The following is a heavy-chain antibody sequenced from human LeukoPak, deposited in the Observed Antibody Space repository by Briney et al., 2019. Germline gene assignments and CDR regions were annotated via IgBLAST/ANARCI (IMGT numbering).Heavy chain of an antibody. V-gene: IGHV1-24*01. CDR3: ATGSGYYYESTAPLDY. J-gene: IGHJ4*02. CDR2: FDPEDGET. Sequence: ASVKVSCKVSGYTLTELSMHWVRQAPGKGLEWMGGFDPEDGETIYAQKFQGRVTMTGDTSTDTAYMELSSLRSEDTAVYYCATGSGYYYESTAPLDYWGQGTLVTVSS. D-gene: IGHD3-22*01. CDR1: GYTLTELS.